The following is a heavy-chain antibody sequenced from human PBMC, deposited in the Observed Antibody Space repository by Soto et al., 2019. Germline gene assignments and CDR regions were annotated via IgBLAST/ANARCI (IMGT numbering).Heavy chain of an antibody. Sequence: EVQLLESGGGLVQPGGSLRLSCAASGFTFSNYAMSWLRQPPGKGLEWVSAISGSGDRTYYADSVKGRFTISRDNSKNTLYLQFNSLRAEDSAVYYCVKERSGHSYADSWGQGTLVTVSS. V-gene: IGHV3-23*01. CDR3: VKERSGHSYADS. J-gene: IGHJ4*02. D-gene: IGHD5-18*01. CDR2: ISGSGDRT. CDR1: GFTFSNYA.